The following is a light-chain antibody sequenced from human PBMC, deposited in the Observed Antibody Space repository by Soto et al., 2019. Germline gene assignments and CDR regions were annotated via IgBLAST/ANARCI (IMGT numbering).Light chain of an antibody. V-gene: IGKV3-20*01. CDR1: QSVSANY. Sequence: EIVLTQSPGTLSLSPGERATLSCRASQSVSANYLAWYQQEPGQAPRLLIYDASSRATGIPDRFSGSGSGTDYTLTISRLEPEDVAVYYCQQYGSSPWTFGQGTKVEIK. J-gene: IGKJ1*01. CDR3: QQYGSSPWT. CDR2: DAS.